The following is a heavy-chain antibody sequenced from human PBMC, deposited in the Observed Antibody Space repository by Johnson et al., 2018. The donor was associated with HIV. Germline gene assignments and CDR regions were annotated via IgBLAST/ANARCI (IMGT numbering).Heavy chain of an antibody. D-gene: IGHD2-21*02. J-gene: IGHJ3*02. V-gene: IGHV3-11*01. CDR3: AKARDDCCGTEDAFDI. CDR2: ISSSGTTV. Sequence: QVQLVESGGGLVKPGGSLRLSCAASGFTFSDYYMSWIRKAPGKGLEWVSYISSSGTTVYYADSVKGRFSIFRDNAKHSLYLQMSSLRAEDTAVYYCAKARDDCCGTEDAFDIWGQGTMVTVSS. CDR1: GFTFSDYY.